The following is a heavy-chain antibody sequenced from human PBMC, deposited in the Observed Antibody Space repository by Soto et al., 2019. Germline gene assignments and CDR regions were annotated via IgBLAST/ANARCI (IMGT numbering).Heavy chain of an antibody. D-gene: IGHD1-26*01. CDR3: ARGGAAIRGFVI. CDR1: GGSISSYY. CDR2: IYYSGST. J-gene: IGHJ3*02. Sequence: SETLSLTCTVSGGSISSYYWSWIRQPPGKGLEWIGYIYYSGSTNYNPSLKSRVTISVDTSKNQFSLKLSSVTAADTAVYYCARGGAAIRGFVIWGQGTMVTVSS. V-gene: IGHV4-59*01.